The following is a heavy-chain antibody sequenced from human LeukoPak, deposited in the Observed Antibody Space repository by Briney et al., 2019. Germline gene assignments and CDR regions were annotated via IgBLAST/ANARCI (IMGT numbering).Heavy chain of an antibody. CDR2: IYPGDSDT. CDR3: ARQHDSSGYYYYYGMDV. CDR1: GYSFTSYW. Sequence: GESLKISCKGSGYSFTSYWIGWVRQMPGKGLEWMGIIYPGDSDTRYSPSFQGQVTISADKSISTAYLQWSSLKASDTAMYYCARQHDSSGYYYYYGMDVWGQGTTVTVSS. V-gene: IGHV5-51*01. J-gene: IGHJ6*02. D-gene: IGHD3-22*01.